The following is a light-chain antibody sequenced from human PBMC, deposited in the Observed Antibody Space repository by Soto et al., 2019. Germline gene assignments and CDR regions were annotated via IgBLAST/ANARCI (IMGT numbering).Light chain of an antibody. V-gene: IGKV1-39*01. CDR3: QQRHMWPIT. CDR2: TAS. CDR1: QGISTF. Sequence: DIQMTQSPSSLSSSVGDTVTITCQASQGISTFLSWYQQKPGKAPNLLIYTASSLQSGVPSRFSGSGSGTDFTLTISSLEPEDSAVYYCQQRHMWPITFGQGTRLEIK. J-gene: IGKJ5*01.